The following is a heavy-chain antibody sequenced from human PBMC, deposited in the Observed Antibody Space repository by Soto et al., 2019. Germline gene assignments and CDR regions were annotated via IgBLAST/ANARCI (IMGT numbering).Heavy chain of an antibody. Sequence: QVQLVESGGGVVQPGRSLRLSCAASGFTFSSYAMHWVRQAPGKGLEWVAVISYDGSNKYYADSVKGRFTISRDNSKNTLYLQMNSLRAEDTAVYYCAALGGGYGDYADPRGNWGQGTLVTVSS. CDR2: ISYDGSNK. J-gene: IGHJ1*01. V-gene: IGHV3-30-3*01. CDR3: AALGGGYGDYADPRGN. CDR1: GFTFSSYA. D-gene: IGHD4-17*01.